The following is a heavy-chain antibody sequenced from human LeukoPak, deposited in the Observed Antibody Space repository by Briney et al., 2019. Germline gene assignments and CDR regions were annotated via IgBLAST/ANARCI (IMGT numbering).Heavy chain of an antibody. Sequence: GGSLRLSCAASGFTFSSYSMNWVRQAPGKGLEWVSSISSSSSYIYYADSVKGRFTISRDNAKNSLYLQMNSLRAEDTAVYYCARGQNYYDSWVAYWGQGTLVTVSS. V-gene: IGHV3-21*01. CDR2: ISSSSSYI. CDR3: ARGQNYYDSWVAY. D-gene: IGHD3-22*01. J-gene: IGHJ4*02. CDR1: GFTFSSYS.